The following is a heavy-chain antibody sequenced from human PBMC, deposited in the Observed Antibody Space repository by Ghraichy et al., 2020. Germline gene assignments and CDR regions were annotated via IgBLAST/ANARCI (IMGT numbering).Heavy chain of an antibody. D-gene: IGHD1-26*01. V-gene: IGHV4-39*01. Sequence: SETLSLTCSVSGGSISSSLQYWNWIRQPPGKGLEWIGSIYYSGTTYYSPSLNSRVTMSVDTTKNQFSLRLRSVTAADMAVYYCARASYSASLYYFDSWGQGTPVPVSS. J-gene: IGHJ4*02. CDR1: GGSISSSLQY. CDR3: ARASYSASLYYFDS. CDR2: IYYSGTT.